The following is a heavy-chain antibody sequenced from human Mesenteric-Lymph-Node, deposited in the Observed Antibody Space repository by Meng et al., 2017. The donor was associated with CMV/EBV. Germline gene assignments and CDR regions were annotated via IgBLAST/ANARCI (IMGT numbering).Heavy chain of an antibody. CDR2: INPNSGGT. CDR3: ARVEDTVAY. V-gene: IGHV1-2*02. Sequence: ASVKVSCKASGYTFTGYYMHWVRQAPGQGLEWMGWINPNSGGTNYAQKFQGRVTMTRDPSISTAYMELSRLISDDTALYYCARVEDTVAYWGQGTLVTVSS. J-gene: IGHJ4*02. D-gene: IGHD2-15*01. CDR1: GYTFTGYY.